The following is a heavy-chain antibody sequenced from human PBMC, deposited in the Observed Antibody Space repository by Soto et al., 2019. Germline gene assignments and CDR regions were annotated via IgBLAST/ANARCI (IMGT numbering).Heavy chain of an antibody. CDR2: IKQDGSEK. V-gene: IGHV3-7*01. Sequence: GGSLRLSCAASGFTFSSYWMSWVRQAPGKGLEWVANIKQDGSEKYYLDSVKGRFTISRDNAKNSLYLQMNSLRAEDTAVYYCARATLDWLNDYWGQGTLVTVSS. CDR1: GFTFSSYW. D-gene: IGHD3-9*01. CDR3: ARATLDWLNDY. J-gene: IGHJ4*02.